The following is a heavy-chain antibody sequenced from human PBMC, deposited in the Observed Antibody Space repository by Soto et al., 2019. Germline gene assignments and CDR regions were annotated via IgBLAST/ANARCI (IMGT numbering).Heavy chain of an antibody. J-gene: IGHJ6*02. Sequence: QVQLVQSGAEVKKPGSSVKVSCKASGGTFSNYAFSWVRQAPGQGLEWLGGIMPIFGRADYAQKFRGRVTSTADDATGTAHMELSSLRSEDTAVYYCASWLKEAGIGGNYSYGMDVWGQGTTVTVSS. CDR1: GGTFSNYA. V-gene: IGHV1-69*12. CDR2: IMPIFGRA. D-gene: IGHD6-19*01. CDR3: ASWLKEAGIGGNYSYGMDV.